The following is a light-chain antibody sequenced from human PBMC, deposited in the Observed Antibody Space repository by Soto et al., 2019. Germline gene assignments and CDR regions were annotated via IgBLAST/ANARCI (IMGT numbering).Light chain of an antibody. Sequence: DIMMTQSPLILPVTPGEPASISCRSSQSLLYNNTYNYLDWYLQKPGQSPQLLIYLGSNRATGVPDRFSGSGTGTDFTLKVSRVETEDVGTYYCMQTLQGVTFCQGTLLENK. CDR3: MQTLQGVT. CDR1: QSLLYNNTYNY. V-gene: IGKV2-28*01. J-gene: IGKJ5*01. CDR2: LGS.